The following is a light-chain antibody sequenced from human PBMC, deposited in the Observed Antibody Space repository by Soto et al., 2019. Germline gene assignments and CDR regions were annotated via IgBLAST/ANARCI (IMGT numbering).Light chain of an antibody. V-gene: IGKV3-20*01. J-gene: IGKJ5*01. Sequence: EIVLTQSPGTLSLSPGERATLSCRAIQSVSSSYLAWYRQKPGQAPRLLIYGASSRATGIPDRFSGSGSGTDFTLTITRLEPEDFAVYYCQQYNNWPPITFGQGTRLEIK. CDR3: QQYNNWPPIT. CDR1: QSVSSSY. CDR2: GAS.